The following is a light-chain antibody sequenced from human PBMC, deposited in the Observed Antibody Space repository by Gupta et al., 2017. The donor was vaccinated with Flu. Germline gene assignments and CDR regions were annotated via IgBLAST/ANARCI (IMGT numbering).Light chain of an antibody. CDR1: ATDVGGYDY. V-gene: IGLV2-14*01. Sequence: QSALAQPVSVSGTLGQSITISCTGTATDVGGYDYVSWYQQYPGRAPQLILYEVIYRPSGISNRFSGTKSGNTASLTISGLQSEDEATYYCTSYTSASIVYVFGTGTTVTVL. CDR3: TSYTSASIVYV. J-gene: IGLJ1*01. CDR2: EVI.